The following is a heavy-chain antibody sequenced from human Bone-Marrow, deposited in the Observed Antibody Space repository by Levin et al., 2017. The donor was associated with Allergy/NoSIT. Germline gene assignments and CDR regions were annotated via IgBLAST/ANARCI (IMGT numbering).Heavy chain of an antibody. CDR1: GASISSFY. D-gene: IGHD3-10*01. CDR2: VYPNGIT. CDR3: AREPCDSGCSFDY. V-gene: IGHV4-4*07. Sequence: KPSETLSLTCSVSGASISSFYWSWIRQPAGKGLEWIGRVYPNGITNYNPSLKSRVTMSIDTSKSDFSLKVTSVTAADTAVYYCAREPCDSGCSFDYWGQGTLVTVSS. J-gene: IGHJ4*02.